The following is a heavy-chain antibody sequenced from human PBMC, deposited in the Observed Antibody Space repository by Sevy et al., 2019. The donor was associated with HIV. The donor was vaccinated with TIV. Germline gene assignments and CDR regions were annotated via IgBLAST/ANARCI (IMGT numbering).Heavy chain of an antibody. CDR2: IKRDGSEK. J-gene: IGHJ6*02. CDR3: AGDCSSATCLWGLDV. V-gene: IGHV3-7*03. Sequence: GGSLRLSCAASGFTFSNYWMSWVRQAPGKGLEWVANIKRDGSEKYYVASVKGRFTISRDKAKTSPYLQMNSLRAEDPAVFYCAGDCSSATCLWGLDVWGQGTTVTVSS. D-gene: IGHD2-2*01. CDR1: GFTFSNYW.